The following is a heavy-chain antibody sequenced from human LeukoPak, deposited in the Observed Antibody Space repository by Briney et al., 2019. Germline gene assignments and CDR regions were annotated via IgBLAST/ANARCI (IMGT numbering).Heavy chain of an antibody. CDR1: GFTFDDYS. V-gene: IGHV3-9*01. CDR3: LTSSFDH. CDR2: INWNSGSI. J-gene: IGHJ4*02. Sequence: GGSLRLSCAASGFTFDDYSMHWVRQAPGKGLEWVSGINWNSGSINYADSVKGRFTISRDNAKNSLYLQMNSLRVEDTALYYCLTSSFDHWGQGALVTVSS.